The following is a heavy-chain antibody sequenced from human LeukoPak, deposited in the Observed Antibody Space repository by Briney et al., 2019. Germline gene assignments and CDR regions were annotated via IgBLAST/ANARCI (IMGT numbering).Heavy chain of an antibody. CDR2: ISDSGLNT. J-gene: IGHJ4*02. CDR3: AKEAHSSGYYSDY. D-gene: IGHD3-22*01. V-gene: IGHV3-23*01. Sequence: PGGSLRLSCAASGLTFSSYAMNWVRQAPEKGLEWVSGISDSGLNTYYADSVKGRFTISRDNSKNTLYLQMNSLRAEDTAIYYCAKEAHSSGYYSDYWGQGTLVTVSS. CDR1: GLTFSSYA.